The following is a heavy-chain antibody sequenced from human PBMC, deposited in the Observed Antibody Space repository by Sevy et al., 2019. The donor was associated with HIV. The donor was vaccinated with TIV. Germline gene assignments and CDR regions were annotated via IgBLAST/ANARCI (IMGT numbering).Heavy chain of an antibody. CDR3: AGVAVEYCTDDCYHRFDY. CDR1: GFTFTLYA. CDR2: ISYTGTNK. Sequence: GGSLRLSCAASGFTFTLYAIHWVRQAPGKGLEWVALISYTGTNKYYATSVKGRFTISRKDSKNTAYLQMNNLRTDDTAVYYCAGVAVEYCTDDCYHRFDYWGQGTQVTVSS. D-gene: IGHD2-21*02. J-gene: IGHJ4*02. V-gene: IGHV3-30-3*01.